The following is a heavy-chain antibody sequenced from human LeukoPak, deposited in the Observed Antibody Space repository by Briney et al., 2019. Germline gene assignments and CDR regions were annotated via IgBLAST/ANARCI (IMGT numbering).Heavy chain of an antibody. V-gene: IGHV3-21*01. CDR3: ARERVDGDAFDI. CDR2: ISSSSNYI. CDR1: RFTFSSYS. Sequence: GSLRLSCAASRFTFSSYSMNWVRQAPGKGPEWVSSISSSSNYIYYADSVKGRFTISRDNAKNSLYLQMNSLRAEDTAVYYCARERVDGDAFDIWGQGTMVTVSS. J-gene: IGHJ3*02.